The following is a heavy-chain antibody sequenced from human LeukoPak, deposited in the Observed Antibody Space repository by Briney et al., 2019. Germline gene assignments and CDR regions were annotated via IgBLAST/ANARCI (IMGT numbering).Heavy chain of an antibody. J-gene: IGHJ3*02. CDR1: GGSISASY. V-gene: IGHV4-4*07. CDR2: IYTSAYITEIT. CDR3: AKGNGVDDAFDI. Sequence: PSETLSLTRTVSGGSISASYWSWIRQPAGKGLEWIGRIYTSAYITEITNYNPSLKSRVTMSIDTSKNQFSLRLSSVTAADTAMFYCAKGNGVDDAFDIWGQGTMVTVSS. D-gene: IGHD1-1*01.